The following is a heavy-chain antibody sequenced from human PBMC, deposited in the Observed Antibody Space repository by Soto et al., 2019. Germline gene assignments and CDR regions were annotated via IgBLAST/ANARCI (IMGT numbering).Heavy chain of an antibody. CDR2: IRSQPYGGTA. Sequence: PGGSLRLSCTASGFPFGNFLMSWFRQAPGKGMEWVGFIRSQPYGGTAEYAASVRGRFTISRDDSKEIAYLQMNSLQTEDSGVYYCIGSFPFWGQGTLVTVSS. J-gene: IGHJ4*02. CDR3: IGSFPF. V-gene: IGHV3-49*03. CDR1: GFPFGNFL. D-gene: IGHD3-10*01.